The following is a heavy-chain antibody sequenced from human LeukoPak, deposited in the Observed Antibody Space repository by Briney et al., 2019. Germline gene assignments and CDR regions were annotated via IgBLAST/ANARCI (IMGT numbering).Heavy chain of an antibody. V-gene: IGHV3-23*01. CDR1: GFTFSSYA. Sequence: GGSLRLSCAASGFTFSSYAMSWVRQAPGKGLEWVSAISGSGGSTYYADSVKGRFTISRDNSKNTLYLQMNSLRAEDTAVYYCAKAGTVGYYYYYGMDVWGQGTTVTVSS. J-gene: IGHJ6*02. D-gene: IGHD4-23*01. CDR2: ISGSGGST. CDR3: AKAGTVGYYYYYGMDV.